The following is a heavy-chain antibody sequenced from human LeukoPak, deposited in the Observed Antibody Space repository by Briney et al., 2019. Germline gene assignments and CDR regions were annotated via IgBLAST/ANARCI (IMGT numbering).Heavy chain of an antibody. CDR2: FDPEDGET. V-gene: IGHV1-24*01. Sequence: ASVKVSCKVSGYTLTELSMHWVRQAPGKGLEWMGGFDPEDGETIYAQKFQGRVTMTEDTSTDTAYMELSSLRSEDTAVYYCATEYGSSWYRDAFDIWGQGTMVTVSS. J-gene: IGHJ3*02. D-gene: IGHD6-13*01. CDR3: ATEYGSSWYRDAFDI. CDR1: GYTLTELS.